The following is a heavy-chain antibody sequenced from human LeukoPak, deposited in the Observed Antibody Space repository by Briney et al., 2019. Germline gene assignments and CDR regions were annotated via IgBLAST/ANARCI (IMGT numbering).Heavy chain of an antibody. CDR2: MSYGEDTK. J-gene: IGHJ4*02. V-gene: IGHV3-30-3*01. D-gene: IGHD6-6*01. CDR1: GFSFNAYW. Sequence: GGSLRLSCEASGFSFNAYWMHWVRQAPGTGLEWVAVMSYGEDTKYYADSVKGRFTISRDNSKNTLYLQMNSLRAEDTAVYYCARVVVSSSSDYFDYWGQGTLVTVSS. CDR3: ARVVVSSSSDYFDY.